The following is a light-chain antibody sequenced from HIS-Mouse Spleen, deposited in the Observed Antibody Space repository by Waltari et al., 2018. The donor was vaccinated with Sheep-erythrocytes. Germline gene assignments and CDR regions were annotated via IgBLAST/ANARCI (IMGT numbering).Light chain of an antibody. CDR2: DVS. CDR1: SSHVGGYNY. CDR3: CSYAGSYNHV. V-gene: IGLV2-11*01. J-gene: IGLJ1*01. Sequence: QSALTQPRSVSGSPGQSVTISCTGTSSHVGGYNYVYWYQQHPGKAPKLMIYDVSKRPSGVPDRFSGSKSGNTASLTISGLQAEDEADYYCCSYAGSYNHVFATGTKVTVL.